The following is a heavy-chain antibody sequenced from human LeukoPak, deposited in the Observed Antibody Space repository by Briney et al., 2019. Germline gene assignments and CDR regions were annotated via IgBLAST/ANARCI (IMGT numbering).Heavy chain of an antibody. J-gene: IGHJ6*02. CDR3: ARGDFWSGSSGNYYYGMDV. Sequence: GRSLRLSCAASGFTFSSYAMHWVRQAPGKGLEWVAVISYDGSNKYYADSVKGRFTISRDNSKNTLYLQMNSLRAEDTAVYYCARGDFWSGSSGNYYYGMDVWGQGITVTVSS. V-gene: IGHV3-30-3*01. CDR2: ISYDGSNK. CDR1: GFTFSSYA. D-gene: IGHD3-3*01.